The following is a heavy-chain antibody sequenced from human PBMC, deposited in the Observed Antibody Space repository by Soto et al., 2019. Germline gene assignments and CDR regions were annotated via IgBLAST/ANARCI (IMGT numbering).Heavy chain of an antibody. Sequence: GGSLRLSCAASGFTFSSYGMHWVRQAPGKGLEWVAVISYDGSNKYYADSVKGRFTISRDNSKNTLYLQMKSLRAEDTAVYYCVMWDDVVVVPAAIGSNYYYYYMDVWGKGTTVTVSS. V-gene: IGHV3-30*03. CDR2: ISYDGSNK. CDR1: GFTFSSYG. CDR3: VMWDDVVVVPAAIGSNYYYYYMDV. J-gene: IGHJ6*03. D-gene: IGHD2-2*01.